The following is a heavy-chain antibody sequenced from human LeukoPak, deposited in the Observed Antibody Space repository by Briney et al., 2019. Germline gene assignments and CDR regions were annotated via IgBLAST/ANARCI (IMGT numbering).Heavy chain of an antibody. V-gene: IGHV1-18*01. CDR3: ARDPPDYYDSSGYYTPDGY. CDR1: GYTFTSYG. Sequence: ASVKVSCKASGYTFTSYGISWVRQAPGQGLEWMGWISAYNGNTNYAQKLQGRVTMTTDTSTSTAYMELRSPRSDDTAVYYCARDPPDYYDSSGYYTPDGYWGQGTLVTVSS. CDR2: ISAYNGNT. D-gene: IGHD3-22*01. J-gene: IGHJ4*02.